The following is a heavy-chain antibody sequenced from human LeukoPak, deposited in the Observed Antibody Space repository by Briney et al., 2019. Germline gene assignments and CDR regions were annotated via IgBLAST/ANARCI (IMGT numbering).Heavy chain of an antibody. J-gene: IGHJ4*02. V-gene: IGHV3-30*18. CDR3: AKLGAVAHNNAC. CDR1: GFTFSSYG. Sequence: GRSLRLSCAASGFTFSSYGMHWVRQAPGKGLEWVAVISYDGSNKYYADFVKVRFTISRDNSKNTLYLQMNSLRAEDTAVYYCAKLGAVAHNNACWGQGTLVTVSS. D-gene: IGHD6-19*01. CDR2: ISYDGSNK.